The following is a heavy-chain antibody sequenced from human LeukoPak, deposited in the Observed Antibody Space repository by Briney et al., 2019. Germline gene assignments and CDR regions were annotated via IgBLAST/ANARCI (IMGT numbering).Heavy chain of an antibody. Sequence: PSGTLSLTCAVSGGSISSSNWWSWVRQPPGKGLEWIGEIYHSGSTNYNPSLKSRVTISVDTSKNQFSLKLNSVTAADTAVYYCARLMAVTGTARFDYWGRGTLVSVSS. D-gene: IGHD6-19*01. V-gene: IGHV4-4*02. CDR2: IYHSGST. CDR3: ARLMAVTGTARFDY. J-gene: IGHJ4*02. CDR1: GGSISSSNW.